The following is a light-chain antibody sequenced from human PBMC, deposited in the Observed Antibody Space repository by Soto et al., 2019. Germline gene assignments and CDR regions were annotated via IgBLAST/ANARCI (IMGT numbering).Light chain of an antibody. V-gene: IGKV3-20*01. CDR1: QSVGSSY. CDR2: GTS. J-gene: IGKJ4*01. Sequence: EVVLTQSPGTLSLSPGERATLSCRASQSVGSSYLAWYQQKPGQAPRVLIYGTSSRATGIPDRFSGSGSGTDFTLTISRLEPEDFAVYYCQQYNSWPLTFGGGTKVDIK. CDR3: QQYNSWPLT.